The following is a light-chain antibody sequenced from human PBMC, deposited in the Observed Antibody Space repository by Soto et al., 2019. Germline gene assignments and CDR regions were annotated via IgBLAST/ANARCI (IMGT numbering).Light chain of an antibody. Sequence: QSALTQPASVSGSPGQSITISCTGTSSDVGSYNLVSWYQQHPGKAPKLMTYEGSKRPSGVSNRVSGSKSGNTASLTISGLQAEDEADYYCCSYAGSSTWVFGGGTQLTVL. CDR1: SSDVGSYNL. V-gene: IGLV2-23*01. J-gene: IGLJ3*02. CDR3: CSYAGSSTWV. CDR2: EGS.